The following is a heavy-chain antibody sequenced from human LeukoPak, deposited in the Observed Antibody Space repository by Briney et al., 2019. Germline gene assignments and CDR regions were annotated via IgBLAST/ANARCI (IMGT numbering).Heavy chain of an antibody. CDR1: GGSISSGDYY. V-gene: IGHV4-30-4*01. CDR3: ARARAAAGTFLFDY. Sequence: SQTLSLTCNVSGGSISSGDYYWSWVRQPPGKGLEWIGYIYNSGSTYYNPSLKSRVTISVDTSKNQFSLNLSSVTAADTAVYYCARARAAAGTFLFDYWGQGTLVTVSS. D-gene: IGHD6-13*01. J-gene: IGHJ4*02. CDR2: IYNSGST.